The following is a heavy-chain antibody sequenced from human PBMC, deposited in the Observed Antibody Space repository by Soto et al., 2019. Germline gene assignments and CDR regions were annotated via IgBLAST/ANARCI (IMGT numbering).Heavy chain of an antibody. V-gene: IGHV1-18*01. CDR2: ISAYNGNT. D-gene: IGHD2-2*01. CDR1: GYTFTSYG. J-gene: IGHJ4*02. Sequence: ASVKVSCKASGYTFTSYGISWVRQAPGQGLEWMGWISAYNGNTNYAQKLQGRVTMTTDTSTSTAYMELRSLRSDDTAVYYCARVEFNPAAMDTEYWGQGTLVTVSS. CDR3: ARVEFNPAAMDTEY.